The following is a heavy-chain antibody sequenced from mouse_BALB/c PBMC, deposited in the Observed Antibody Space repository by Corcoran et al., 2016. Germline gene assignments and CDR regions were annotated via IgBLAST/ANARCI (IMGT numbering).Heavy chain of an antibody. J-gene: IGHJ2*01. V-gene: IGHV14-3*02. D-gene: IGHD2-1*01. CDR2: IDPANGST. CDR1: GFNIKDTY. CDR3: GRSREGNYVVY. Sequence: VQLQQSGAELVTPGASVKLSCTASGFNIKDTYMHWVKQRPEQGLAWIGRIDPANGSTKSDPKFQGKATTTADTSSNTVYLQLSSLTSEATAVYYCGRSREGNYVVYWGQGTTLTVSS.